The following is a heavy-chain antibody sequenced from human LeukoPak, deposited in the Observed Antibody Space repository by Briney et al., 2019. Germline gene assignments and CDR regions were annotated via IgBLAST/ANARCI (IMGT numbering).Heavy chain of an antibody. CDR2: IYSGGST. CDR3: FSSSGYYRVYFDY. D-gene: IGHD3-22*01. Sequence: GGSLRLSCAASGFTVSSNYMSWVRQAPGKGLEWVSVIYSGGSTYYADSVKGRFTISRDNSKNTLYLQMNSLRAEDTAVYYCFSSSGYYRVYFDYWGQGTLVTVSS. V-gene: IGHV3-66*01. CDR1: GFTVSSNY. J-gene: IGHJ4*02.